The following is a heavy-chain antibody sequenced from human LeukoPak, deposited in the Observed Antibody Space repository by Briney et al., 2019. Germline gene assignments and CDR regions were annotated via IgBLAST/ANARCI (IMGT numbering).Heavy chain of an antibody. J-gene: IGHJ4*02. V-gene: IGHV3-11*01. Sequence: PGGSLRLSCAASGFTFSDYYMSWIRQAPGKGLEWVSYISSSGSTIYYADSVKGRFTISRDNAKNSLYLQMNSLRAEDTAVYYCARDLGEDTTMIFFDFWGQGTLVTVSS. CDR3: ARDLGEDTTMIFFDF. CDR2: ISSSGSTI. CDR1: GFTFSDYY. D-gene: IGHD5-18*01.